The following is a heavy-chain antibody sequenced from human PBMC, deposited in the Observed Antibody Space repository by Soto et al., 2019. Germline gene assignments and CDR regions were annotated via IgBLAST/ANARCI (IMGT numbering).Heavy chain of an antibody. D-gene: IGHD1-1*01. CDR3: ATSVYNWNDGFFDY. V-gene: IGHV3-30*03. J-gene: IGHJ4*02. CDR2: ISYDGINK. Sequence: QVQLVESGGGVVQPGRSLRLSCAASGFIFSSYGMHWVRQAPGKGLEWVAVISYDGINKYYSDSVKGRFTISRDNSKNTLYLQMNSLRAEDTAVYYCATSVYNWNDGFFDYRGQGTLVTVSS. CDR1: GFIFSSYG.